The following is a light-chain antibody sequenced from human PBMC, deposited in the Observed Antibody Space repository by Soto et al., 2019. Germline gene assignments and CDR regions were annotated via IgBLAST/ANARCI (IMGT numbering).Light chain of an antibody. CDR2: GAS. V-gene: IGKV3-20*01. J-gene: IGKJ5*01. CDR3: QQYGNSPFT. CDR1: QSISSTS. Sequence: DIVMTQSPLSLPVTPGEPASISCRSSQSISSTSLAWYQQKPGQAPRLLIYGASTRATGIPDRFSGSESGTDFTLTISRLEPEDFVVYYCQQYGNSPFTFGQGTRLEIK.